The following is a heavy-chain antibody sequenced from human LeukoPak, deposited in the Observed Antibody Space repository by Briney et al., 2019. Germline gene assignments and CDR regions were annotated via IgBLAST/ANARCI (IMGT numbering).Heavy chain of an antibody. V-gene: IGHV3-64D*09. CDR2: ISPNGGSA. J-gene: IGHJ4*02. CDR1: GFTFSSYT. D-gene: IGHD6-13*01. Sequence: GGSLRLSCSASGFTFSSYTMHWVRQAPGKGLEYVSAISPNGGSAYYGDSVKGRFTISRDNSKKTLYLRMSSLRAEDTAVYYCVKTIAVAGNFDYWGQGTLVTVS. CDR3: VKTIAVAGNFDY.